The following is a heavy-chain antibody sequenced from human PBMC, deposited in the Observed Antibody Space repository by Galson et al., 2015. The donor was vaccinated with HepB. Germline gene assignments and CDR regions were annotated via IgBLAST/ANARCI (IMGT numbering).Heavy chain of an antibody. Sequence: SVTVSCKAPGFTFANSAVQWVRQARGQRLEWIGWIVVGNGDTNYAREFQARVTITRDMSTSTAYMEQSSLRSEDTDVYYCTVDRNCRSTRCSPYNLDYWGQGTQVTVSS. V-gene: IGHV1-58*01. CDR2: IVVGNGDT. D-gene: IGHD2-2*01. CDR1: GFTFANSA. J-gene: IGHJ4*02. CDR3: TVDRNCRSTRCSPYNLDY.